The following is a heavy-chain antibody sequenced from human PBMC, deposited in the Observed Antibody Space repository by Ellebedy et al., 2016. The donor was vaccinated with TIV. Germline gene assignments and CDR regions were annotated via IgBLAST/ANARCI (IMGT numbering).Heavy chain of an antibody. CDR3: ARDHQRTLYGDYRDYYYGMDV. CDR1: GYTFTSYY. CDR2: INPSGGST. V-gene: IGHV1-46*01. D-gene: IGHD4-17*01. Sequence: ASVKVSXXASGYTFTSYYMHWVRQAPGQGLEWMGIINPSGGSTSYAQKFQGRVTMTRDTSTSTVYMELSSLRSEDTAVYYCARDHQRTLYGDYRDYYYGMDVWGQGTTVTVSS. J-gene: IGHJ6*02.